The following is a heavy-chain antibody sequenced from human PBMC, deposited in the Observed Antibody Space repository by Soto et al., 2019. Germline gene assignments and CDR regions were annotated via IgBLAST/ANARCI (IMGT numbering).Heavy chain of an antibody. D-gene: IGHD3-3*01. CDR3: ARDMGSDDLWSGYPHPYGLDV. J-gene: IGHJ6*02. V-gene: IGHV4-39*07. CDR2: IFYSGST. CDR1: SGSISSTIYS. Sequence: SETLSLTCTVSSGSISSTIYSWDWIRQPPGKGLEWIGSIFYSGSTYYNPSLKSRVTISVDTSKNQFSLTLTSVTAADTAVYYCARDMGSDDLWSGYPHPYGLDVWGQGTTVTVSS.